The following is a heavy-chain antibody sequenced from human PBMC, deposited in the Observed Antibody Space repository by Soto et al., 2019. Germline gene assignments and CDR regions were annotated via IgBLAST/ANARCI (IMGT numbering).Heavy chain of an antibody. V-gene: IGHV3-53*01. CDR2: IYSGGST. D-gene: IGHD4-17*01. J-gene: IGHJ4*02. CDR1: GFTVSSNY. CDR3: ARDHTVTTGFDY. Sequence: ESGGGLIQPGGSLRLSCAASGFTVSSNYMSWVRQAPGKGLEWVSVIYSGGSTYYADSVKGRFTISRDNSKNTLYLQMNSLRAEDTAVYYCARDHTVTTGFDYWGQGTLVTVSS.